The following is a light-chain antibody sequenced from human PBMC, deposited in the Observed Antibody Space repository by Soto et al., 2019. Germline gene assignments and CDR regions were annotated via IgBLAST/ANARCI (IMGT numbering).Light chain of an antibody. CDR2: DAS. CDR3: HNLPPLT. CDR1: QSISSW. V-gene: IGKV1-5*01. Sequence: DIQMTQSPSTLSASVGDRVTITCRASQSISSWLAWYQQKPGKAPKLLIYDASNLETGVPSRFSGSESGTDFTFTISSLQPEDIATYKYHNLPPLTFGGGTKVEIE. J-gene: IGKJ4*01.